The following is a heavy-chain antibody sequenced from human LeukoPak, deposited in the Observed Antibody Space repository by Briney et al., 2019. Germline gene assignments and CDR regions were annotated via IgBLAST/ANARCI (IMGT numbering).Heavy chain of an antibody. Sequence: PGGSLRLSCVASGFTLSTNYMNWVRQAPGKGLEWVSVIFSGGSTYYSDSAKGRFTISRDNSKNTLYLQMNSLRAEDTAVYYCAREGRKYGSGSLYYFDYWGQGTLVTVSS. CDR2: IFSGGST. CDR1: GFTLSTNY. D-gene: IGHD3-10*01. CDR3: AREGRKYGSGSLYYFDY. V-gene: IGHV3-66*01. J-gene: IGHJ4*02.